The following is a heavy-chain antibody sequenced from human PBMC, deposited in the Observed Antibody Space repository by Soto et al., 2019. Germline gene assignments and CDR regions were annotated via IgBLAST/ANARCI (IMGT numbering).Heavy chain of an antibody. CDR1: GFTFSGSA. J-gene: IGHJ4*02. D-gene: IGHD2-2*02. V-gene: IGHV3-73*02. Sequence: EVQLVESGGGLVQPGGSLKLSCAASGFTFSGSAVHWVRQASGKGLEWVGRIRSKANSYATAYAASVTGRFTISRVDSKNTAYLQMDSLKTEDTAVYYCTRIHDYTTDYWGQGTLVTVSS. CDR2: IRSKANSYAT. CDR3: TRIHDYTTDY.